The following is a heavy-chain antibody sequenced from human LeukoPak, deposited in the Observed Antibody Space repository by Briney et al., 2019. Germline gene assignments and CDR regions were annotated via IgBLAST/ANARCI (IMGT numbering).Heavy chain of an antibody. CDR3: ARPLRSGYYYNAFDI. CDR1: GGTFSSYA. D-gene: IGHD3-22*01. J-gene: IGHJ3*02. Sequence: ASVKVSCKASGGTFSSYAISWVRQAPGQGLDWMGRIIPIFGTANYAQKFQGRVTITTDESTSTAYMELSSLRSEDTAVYYCARPLRSGYYYNAFDIWGQGTMVTVSS. CDR2: IIPIFGTA. V-gene: IGHV1-69*05.